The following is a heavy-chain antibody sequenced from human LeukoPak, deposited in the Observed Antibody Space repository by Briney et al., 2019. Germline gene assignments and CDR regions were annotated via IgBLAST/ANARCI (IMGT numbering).Heavy chain of an antibody. V-gene: IGHV3-21*01. D-gene: IGHD5-24*01. CDR3: AKDPGRWLQFWYFDY. CDR2: ISSSSSYI. CDR1: GFTFSSYS. J-gene: IGHJ4*02. Sequence: PGGSLRLSCAASGFTFSSYSMNWVRQAPGKGLEWVSSISSSSSYIYYADSVKGRFTISRGNAKNTLYLQMNSLRAEDTAVYYCAKDPGRWLQFWYFDYWGQGTLVTVSS.